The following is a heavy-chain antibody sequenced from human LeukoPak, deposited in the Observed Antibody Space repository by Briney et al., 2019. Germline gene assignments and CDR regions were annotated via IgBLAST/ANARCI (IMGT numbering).Heavy chain of an antibody. Sequence: GASVKVSCKASGYTFTSYYMHWVRQAPGQGLEWMGIINPSGGSTSYAQKFQGRVTMTRDTSTSTVYMELSSLRSEDTAMYYCARPPRAGGFDIWGQGTMVTVSS. CDR3: ARPPRAGGFDI. D-gene: IGHD3-10*01. J-gene: IGHJ3*02. CDR1: GYTFTSYY. CDR2: INPSGGST. V-gene: IGHV1-46*01.